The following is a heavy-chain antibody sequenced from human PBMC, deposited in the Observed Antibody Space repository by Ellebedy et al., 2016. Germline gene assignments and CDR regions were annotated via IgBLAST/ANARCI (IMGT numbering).Heavy chain of an antibody. J-gene: IGHJ4*02. CDR2: ISAIDGT. CDR1: GFTLSNYA. Sequence: GESLKISXAGSGFTLSNYAMTWVRQAPGQGLEWVSSISAIDGTYYADSVKGRFTISRDYSKNTLYLQMNSLRADDTAVYYCRQGHYADYWGQGTLVTVSS. CDR3: RQGHYADY. V-gene: IGHV3-23*01.